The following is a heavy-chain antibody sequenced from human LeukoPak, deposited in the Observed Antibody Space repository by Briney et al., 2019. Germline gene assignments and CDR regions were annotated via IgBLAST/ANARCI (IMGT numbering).Heavy chain of an antibody. V-gene: IGHV4-39*01. Sequence: SETLSLTCTGSIGSSSYYWCWIRRPPGQGLEWIGSVYYSGSTYYHPSLKSRVPISVTPSKNHVSPRLSSVDAADTAVYYCARHPSAGADRWVFDYCGQATLVTVSS. CDR1: IGSSSYY. CDR2: VYYSGST. J-gene: IGHJ4*02. D-gene: IGHD1-26*01. CDR3: ARHPSAGADRWVFDY.